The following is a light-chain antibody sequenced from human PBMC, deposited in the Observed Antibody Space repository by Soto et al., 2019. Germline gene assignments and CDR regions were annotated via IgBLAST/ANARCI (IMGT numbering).Light chain of an antibody. J-gene: IGLJ1*01. Sequence: SYELTQPLSVSVALGQMARITCGGTNIASKNVHWYQQKPGQAPVLVIYRDSSRPSGIPERFSGSNSGNTATLTISRAQAGDEADYYCQVWDSSTVFGTGTKVTVL. CDR2: RDS. CDR1: NIASKN. V-gene: IGLV3-9*01. CDR3: QVWDSSTV.